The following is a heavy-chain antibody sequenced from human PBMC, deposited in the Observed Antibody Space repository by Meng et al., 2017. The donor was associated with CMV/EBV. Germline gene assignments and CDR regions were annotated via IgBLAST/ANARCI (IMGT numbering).Heavy chain of an antibody. D-gene: IGHD3-22*01. J-gene: IGHJ3*02. Sequence: SGSSSSAAWNWIRQSRSRGLEWLGRTYYRAKWYNDDAVSGKSRITVNPDTAKNQLTVQLDSVTPEDTAVYYCARGGCYYDPGAFDIWGQGTMVTVSS. CDR1: SGSSSSAA. V-gene: IGHV6-1*01. CDR3: ARGGCYYDPGAFDI. CDR2: TYYRAKWYN.